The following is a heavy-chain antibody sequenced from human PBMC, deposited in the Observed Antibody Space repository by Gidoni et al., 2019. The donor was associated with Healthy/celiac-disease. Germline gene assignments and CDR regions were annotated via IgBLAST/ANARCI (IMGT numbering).Heavy chain of an antibody. CDR1: GGTFSSYA. CDR3: ARDGAGIAARPYYYYYMDV. D-gene: IGHD6-6*01. CDR2: IIPIFGTA. V-gene: IGHV1-69*01. Sequence: QVQLVQSGAEVKKPGSSVKVSCKASGGTFSSYAISWVRQAPGQGLEWMGGIIPIFGTANYAQKFQGRVTITADESTSTAYMELSSLRSEDTAVYYCARDGAGIAARPYYYYYMDVWGKGTTVTVSS. J-gene: IGHJ6*03.